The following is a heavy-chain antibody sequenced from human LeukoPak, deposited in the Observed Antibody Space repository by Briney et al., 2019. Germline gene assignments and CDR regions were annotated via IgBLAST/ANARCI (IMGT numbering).Heavy chain of an antibody. D-gene: IGHD5-24*01. J-gene: IGHJ4*02. CDR3: TRGWLQTRFDY. Sequence: ASVKLSYNASGYTFLGHYILWVRHAPGQGPECMGWLNPNSGGTNCAQKFQDRVTMTRDTSISTAYIELSSLRADDTAVYYCTRGWLQTRFDYWGQGTLVTVSS. CDR1: GYTFLGHY. CDR2: LNPNSGGT. V-gene: IGHV1-2*02.